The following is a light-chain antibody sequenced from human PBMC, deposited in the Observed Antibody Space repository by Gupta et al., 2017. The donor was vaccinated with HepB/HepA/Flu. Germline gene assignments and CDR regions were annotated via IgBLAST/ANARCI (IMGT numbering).Light chain of an antibody. CDR2: LDN. CDR1: KLGDKY. Sequence: STALTQPPTVSVSHGQTASITCSGDKLGDKYASWYQNKPGQSPVVVIYLDNKRPSGIPERFSGANSGNTAILTISGTQSRGEANYYCQAWDSNRGVCGVGTKLTVL. V-gene: IGLV3-1*01. CDR3: QAWDSNRGV. J-gene: IGLJ2*01.